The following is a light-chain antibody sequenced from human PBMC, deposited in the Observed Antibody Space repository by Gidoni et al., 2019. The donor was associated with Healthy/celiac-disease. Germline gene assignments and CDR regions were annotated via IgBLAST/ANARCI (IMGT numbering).Light chain of an antibody. CDR1: QSVSSY. CDR3: QQRSNWPPA. J-gene: IGKJ5*01. CDR2: DAS. Sequence: ELVLTQSPAPLSLSPGERATLSCRASQSVSSYLAWYQQKPGQAPRLLIYDASTRATGIPARFSGSGSGTDFTLTISSLEPEDFAVYYCQQRSNWPPAFGQGTRLEIK. V-gene: IGKV3-11*01.